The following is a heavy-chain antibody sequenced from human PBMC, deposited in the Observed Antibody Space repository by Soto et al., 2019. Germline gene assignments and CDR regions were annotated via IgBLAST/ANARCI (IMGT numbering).Heavy chain of an antibody. J-gene: IGHJ4*02. CDR2: INAGGSA. D-gene: IGHD3-10*01. Sequence: QVQLQQRGAGLLKPSETLSLTCAVHGGSFNGYTWTWIRQSPEKGLEWIGQINAGGSANYNPSLKGRVPXSXGXXNTQFFLDLTSVTAADTAVYFCARGLFSETSDSGGWYFFDFWGQGTLVTVSS. CDR3: ARGLFSETSDSGGWYFFDF. CDR1: GGSFNGYT. V-gene: IGHV4-34*02.